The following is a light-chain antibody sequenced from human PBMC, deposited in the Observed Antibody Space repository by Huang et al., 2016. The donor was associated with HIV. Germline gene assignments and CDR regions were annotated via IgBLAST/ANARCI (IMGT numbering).Light chain of an antibody. CDR1: QRLLYRNGHNY. J-gene: IGKJ2*01. Sequence: DIVMTQSPLSLSVAPGEPASISCTSRQRLLYRNGHNYVDWYLQKAGQSPQLLIYLASNRASGVPDRFSGSGSGKNFTLKNGGVDAEDVGVYYCMQALQTPYTFGQGTKVEIK. CDR2: LAS. CDR3: MQALQTPYT. V-gene: IGKV2-28*01.